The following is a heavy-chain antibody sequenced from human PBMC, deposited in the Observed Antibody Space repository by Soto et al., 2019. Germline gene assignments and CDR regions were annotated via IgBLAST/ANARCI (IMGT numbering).Heavy chain of an antibody. D-gene: IGHD3-22*01. CDR1: GGSLSNYG. J-gene: IGHJ6*02. V-gene: IGHV1-69*12. CDR2: IIPVFGTS. Sequence: QVQLVQSGAEVKKPGSSVKVSCKASGGSLSNYGISWVRQAPGQGLEWMGAIIPVFGTSNYAQKFQDRVTITADESTSTVYMEVRCLTSEDTAVYYCARGDATKIVVTTYYAMDVWGQGTTVTVSS. CDR3: ARGDATKIVVTTYYAMDV.